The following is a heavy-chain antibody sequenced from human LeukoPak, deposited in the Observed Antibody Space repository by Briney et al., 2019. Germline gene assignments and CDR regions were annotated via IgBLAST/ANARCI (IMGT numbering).Heavy chain of an antibody. J-gene: IGHJ4*02. CDR2: IRSKPNGGTK. CDR1: GCTFGDYV. D-gene: IGHD6-13*01. CDR3: TAGSATGTGSGY. Sequence: SLRLSCTASGCTFGDYVMSWVRQAPGKGLEWVGFIRSKPNGGTKEYPASVKGRFIISRDDSKTIAYLQMDSLESEDTAVYYYTAGSATGTGSGYWGQGTLVTVSS. V-gene: IGHV3-49*04.